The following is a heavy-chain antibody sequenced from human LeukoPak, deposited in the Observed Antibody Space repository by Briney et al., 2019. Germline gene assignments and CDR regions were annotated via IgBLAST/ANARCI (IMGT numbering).Heavy chain of an antibody. CDR1: GFTFSSYS. D-gene: IGHD3-22*01. V-gene: IGHV3-21*01. Sequence: GGSLRLSCAASGFTFSSYSMNWVRQAPGKGLEWVSSIRSSSSYIYYADSVKGRFTISRDNAKNSLYLQMNSLRAEDTAVYYCARTKNRYYYDSSGYYSFDYWGQGTLVTVSS. J-gene: IGHJ4*02. CDR2: IRSSSSYI. CDR3: ARTKNRYYYDSSGYYSFDY.